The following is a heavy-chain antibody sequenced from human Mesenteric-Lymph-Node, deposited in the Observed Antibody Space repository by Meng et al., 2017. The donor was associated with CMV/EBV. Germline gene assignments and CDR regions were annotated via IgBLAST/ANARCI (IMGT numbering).Heavy chain of an antibody. CDR2: ISWDGGST. J-gene: IGHJ6*02. D-gene: IGHD5-12*01. Sequence: GESLKISCAASGFTFDDYAMHWVRQAPGKGLEWVSLISWDGGSTYYADSVKGRFTISRDNSKNSLYLQMNSLRAEDTALYYCARGIRGYSGYDSPMVNYYYGMDVWGQGTTVTVSS. V-gene: IGHV3-43D*03. CDR3: ARGIRGYSGYDSPMVNYYYGMDV. CDR1: GFTFDDYA.